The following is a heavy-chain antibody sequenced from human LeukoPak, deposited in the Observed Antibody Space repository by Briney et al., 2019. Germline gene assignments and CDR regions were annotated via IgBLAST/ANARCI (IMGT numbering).Heavy chain of an antibody. Sequence: SETLSLTCAVYGGSFSGYYWSWIRQPPGKGLEWIGEINHSGSTNYNPSLKSRVTISVDTSKNQFSLKLSSVTAADTAVYYCARAPHPPMIVIARWGQGTLVTVSS. D-gene: IGHD3-22*01. V-gene: IGHV4-34*01. CDR2: INHSGST. CDR3: ARAPHPPMIVIAR. J-gene: IGHJ4*02. CDR1: GGSFSGYY.